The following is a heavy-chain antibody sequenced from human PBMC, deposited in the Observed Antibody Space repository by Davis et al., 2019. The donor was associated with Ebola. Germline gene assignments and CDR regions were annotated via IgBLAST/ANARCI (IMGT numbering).Heavy chain of an antibody. CDR3: ARHHDSVRFSWFDP. D-gene: IGHD2-21*02. Sequence: SETLSLTCAVYGGSFSGYYWSWIRQPPGKGLEWIGYIYYSGSTYYNPSLKSRITISVDTSKNQFSLKLSSVTAADTAVYYCARHHDSVRFSWFDPWGQGTLVTVSS. CDR1: GGSFSGYY. V-gene: IGHV4-59*08. CDR2: IYYSGST. J-gene: IGHJ5*02.